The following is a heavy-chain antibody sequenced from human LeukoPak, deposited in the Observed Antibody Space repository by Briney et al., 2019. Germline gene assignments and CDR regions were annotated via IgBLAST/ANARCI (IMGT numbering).Heavy chain of an antibody. V-gene: IGHV1-8*03. J-gene: IGHJ6*03. D-gene: IGHD2-2*01. CDR3: ARGRRSSYQRLYYYYYMDV. CDR2: MNPNSGNT. CDR1: GYTFTSYD. Sequence: RASVKVSCKASGYTFTSYDINWVRQATGQGLEWMGWMNPNSGNTGYAQKFQGRVTITRNTSISTAYMELSSLRSEDTAVYYCARGRRSSYQRLYYYYYMDVWGKGTTVTVS.